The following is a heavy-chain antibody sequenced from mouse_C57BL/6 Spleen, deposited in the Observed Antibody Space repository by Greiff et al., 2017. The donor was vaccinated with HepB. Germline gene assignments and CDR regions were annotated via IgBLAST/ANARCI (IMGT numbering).Heavy chain of an antibody. V-gene: IGHV1-15*01. Sequence: VQLQQSGAELVRPGASVTLSCKASGYTFTDYEMHWVKQTPVHGLEWIGAIDPETGGTAYNQKFKSKAILTADKSSSTAYMELRSLTSEDSAVYYCTIWSRGGFDYWGQGTTLTVSS. J-gene: IGHJ2*01. CDR2: IDPETGGT. D-gene: IGHD1-1*02. CDR3: TIWSRGGFDY. CDR1: GYTFTDYE.